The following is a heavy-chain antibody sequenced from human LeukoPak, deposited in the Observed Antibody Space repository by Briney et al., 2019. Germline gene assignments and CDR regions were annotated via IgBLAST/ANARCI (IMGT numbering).Heavy chain of an antibody. J-gene: IGHJ3*02. CDR3: AKEIDTLGTNAFDI. CDR1: GFTFDDYA. Sequence: GGSLRLSCAASGFTFDDYAMHWVRHAPGKGLEWVSLISGDGGSTYYADSVRGRFTISRDNSKNSLYLQMDSLRTEDTAFYYCAKEIDTLGTNAFDIWGQGTMVTVSS. CDR2: ISGDGGST. V-gene: IGHV3-43*02. D-gene: IGHD2-15*01.